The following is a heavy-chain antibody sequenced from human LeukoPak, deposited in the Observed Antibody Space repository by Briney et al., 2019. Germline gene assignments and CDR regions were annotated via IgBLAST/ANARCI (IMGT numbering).Heavy chain of an antibody. CDR3: AKSNGYGLVDI. CDR2: IFYSGST. V-gene: IGHV4-39*07. CDR1: GASISTYY. Sequence: SETLSLTCTVSGASISTYYWGWIRQPPGKGLEWIGNIFYSGSTYYSPSLKSRVTISLDTSRNQFSLKLTSVTAADTAVYYCAKSNGYGLVDIWGQGTMVTVSS. D-gene: IGHD3-10*01. J-gene: IGHJ3*02.